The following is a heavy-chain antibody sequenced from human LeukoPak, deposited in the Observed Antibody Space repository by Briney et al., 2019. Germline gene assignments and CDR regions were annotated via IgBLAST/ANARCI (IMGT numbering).Heavy chain of an antibody. D-gene: IGHD2-15*01. Sequence: GGSLRLSCAASGFTFGSNAMSWVRQAPGRGLEWVSCISSSSYTNYADSVKGRFTISRDNDKNSLYLQINSLRAEDTAIYYCARGARYCSGGTCTDYWGQGTLVTVSS. CDR2: ISSSSYT. V-gene: IGHV3-11*05. CDR1: GFTFGSNA. J-gene: IGHJ4*02. CDR3: ARGARYCSGGTCTDY.